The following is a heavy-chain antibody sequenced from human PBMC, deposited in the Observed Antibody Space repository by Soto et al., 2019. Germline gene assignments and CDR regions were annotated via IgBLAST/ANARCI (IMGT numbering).Heavy chain of an antibody. CDR1: GFTVSSNY. D-gene: IGHD6-13*01. CDR2: IYSGGST. J-gene: IGHJ6*02. V-gene: IGHV3-53*01. CDR3: ARDFVVIAAAGTFYYYGMDV. Sequence: EVQLVESGGGLIQPGGSLRLSCAAFGFTVSSNYMSWVRQAPGKGLEWVSVIYSGGSTYYADSVKGRFTISRDNSKNTLYLQMNSLRAEDTAVYYCARDFVVIAAAGTFYYYGMDVWGQGTTVTVSS.